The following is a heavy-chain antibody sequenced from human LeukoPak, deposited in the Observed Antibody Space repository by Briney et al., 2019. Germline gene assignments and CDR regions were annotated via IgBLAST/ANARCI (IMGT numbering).Heavy chain of an antibody. V-gene: IGHV3-23*01. CDR1: GFTFSSYA. CDR3: ARALRGNNYFAN. CDR2: ISGSGGST. Sequence: GGSLRLSCAASGFTFSSYAMSWVRQAPGKGLEWVSAISGSGGSTYYADSVKGRFTISRDNSKNTLYLQMNSLRDEDTAVYYCARALRGNNYFANWGQGTLVTVSS. D-gene: IGHD4-23*01. J-gene: IGHJ4*02.